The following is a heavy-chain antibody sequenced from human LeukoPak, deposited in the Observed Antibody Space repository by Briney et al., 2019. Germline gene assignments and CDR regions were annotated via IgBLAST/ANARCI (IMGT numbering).Heavy chain of an antibody. CDR2: ISGSGGGT. CDR3: AKDATTVTTIDPYYFDY. CDR1: GFTFSSYE. J-gene: IGHJ4*02. D-gene: IGHD4-17*01. Sequence: GRTLRLSCAASGFTFSSYEMNWVRQAPVKGLELVSGISGSGGGTNYADSVKGRFTISRDNSKNTLYLQMNSLRAEDTAVYYCAKDATTVTTIDPYYFDYWGQGTLVTVSS. V-gene: IGHV3-23*01.